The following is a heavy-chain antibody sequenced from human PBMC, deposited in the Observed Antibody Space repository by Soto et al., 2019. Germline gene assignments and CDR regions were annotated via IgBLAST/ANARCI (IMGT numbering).Heavy chain of an antibody. V-gene: IGHV3-53*01. J-gene: IGHJ6*02. Sequence: PVGSLRLSCAASGFTVSTNYMSWVRQAPGKGLEWVSVISDGVSTDNADSVKGRFTISRDNYKNTLYLQMKILRVEDTAVYYCTKDSITPGYGMDVCGQRTTVTVSS. CDR1: GFTVSTNY. CDR2: ISDGVST. D-gene: IGHD1-20*01. CDR3: TKDSITPGYGMDV.